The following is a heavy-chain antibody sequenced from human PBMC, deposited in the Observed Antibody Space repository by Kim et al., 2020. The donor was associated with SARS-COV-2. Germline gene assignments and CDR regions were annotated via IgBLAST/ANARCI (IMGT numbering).Heavy chain of an antibody. J-gene: IGHJ6*02. CDR3: AREIVVVVAAVYHYNGMDV. V-gene: IGHV3-7*03. Sequence: GGSLRLSCAASGFTFSRYWMSWVRQAPGKGLEWVADIKQDGSEKYYVDSVKGRFTISRDNAKKSLYLQMNSLRAEDTAVYYCAREIVVVVAAVYHYNGMDVWGQGTTVTVSS. CDR1: GFTFSRYW. D-gene: IGHD2-15*01. CDR2: IKQDGSEK.